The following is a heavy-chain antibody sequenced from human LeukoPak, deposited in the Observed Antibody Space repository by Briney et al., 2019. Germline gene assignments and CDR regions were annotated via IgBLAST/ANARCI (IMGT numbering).Heavy chain of an antibody. V-gene: IGHV1-69*02. J-gene: IGHJ5*02. D-gene: IGHD3-3*01. CDR2: IIPILGIA. Sequence: GASVKVSCKASGGTFSSYTISWVRQAPGQGLEWMGRIIPILGIANYAQKFQGRVTITADKSTSTAYMELSSLRSEDTAVYYCARGGTIFGVVIMEKNWFGPWGQGTLVTVSS. CDR3: ARGGTIFGVVIMEKNWFGP. CDR1: GGTFSSYT.